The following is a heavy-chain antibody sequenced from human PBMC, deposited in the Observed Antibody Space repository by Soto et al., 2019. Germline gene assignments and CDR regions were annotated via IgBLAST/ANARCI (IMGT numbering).Heavy chain of an antibody. CDR3: AKEYNWNDYFDF. CDR2: MSGTSGTT. Sequence: PGGSLRLSCAASGFSFSSYAMSWVRQAPGKGLEWVSTMSGTSGTTYYADSVKGRFTISRDNSENTLFLQMNSLRAEDTAIYYCAKEYNWNDYFDFWGQGT. D-gene: IGHD1-20*01. J-gene: IGHJ4*02. V-gene: IGHV3-23*01. CDR1: GFSFSSYA.